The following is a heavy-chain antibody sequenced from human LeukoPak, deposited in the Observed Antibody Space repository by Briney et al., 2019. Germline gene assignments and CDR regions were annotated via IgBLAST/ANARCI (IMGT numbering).Heavy chain of an antibody. Sequence: ASVKVSCKASGYTFTSYGISWVRQAPGQGLEWMGWMNPNSGNTGYAQKFQGRVTMTRNTSISTAYMELSSLRSEDTAVYYCARGRDIVVVPAAWGPNYWGQGTLVTVSS. J-gene: IGHJ4*02. V-gene: IGHV1-8*02. CDR2: MNPNSGNT. CDR1: GYTFTSYG. D-gene: IGHD2-2*01. CDR3: ARGRDIVVVPAAWGPNY.